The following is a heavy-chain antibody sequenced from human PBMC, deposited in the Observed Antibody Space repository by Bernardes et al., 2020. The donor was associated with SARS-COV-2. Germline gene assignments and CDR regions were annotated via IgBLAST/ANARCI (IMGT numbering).Heavy chain of an antibody. CDR1: GFTFSSYV. J-gene: IGHJ5*01. V-gene: IGHV3-23*01. CDR2: ISGLGGST. CDR3: VKDAQNSVGWFDS. Sequence: VGSLRLSCAASGFTFSSYVMSWVRQAPGKGLEWVSGISGLGGSTYYADSVKGRFTISRDNSKNTMYLEMNSLRDEDTAVYYCVKDAQNSVGWFDSWGQGTRVSVSS. D-gene: IGHD3-16*01.